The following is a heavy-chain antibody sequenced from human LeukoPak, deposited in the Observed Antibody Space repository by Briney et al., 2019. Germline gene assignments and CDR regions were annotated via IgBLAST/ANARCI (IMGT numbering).Heavy chain of an antibody. V-gene: IGHV3-53*01. CDR3: AKGGLGHYESSPYPDY. Sequence: GGSLRLSCAASGFTVSSNYMSWVRQAPGKGLEWVSVIYSGGSTYYADSVKGRFTISRGNSKNTLYLQMNSLRAEDTALYCCAKGGLGHYESSPYPDYWGQGTLVTVSS. CDR1: GFTVSSNY. CDR2: IYSGGST. J-gene: IGHJ4*02. D-gene: IGHD3-22*01.